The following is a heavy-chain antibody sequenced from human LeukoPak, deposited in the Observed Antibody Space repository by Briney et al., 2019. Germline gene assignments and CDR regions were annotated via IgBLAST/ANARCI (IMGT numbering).Heavy chain of an antibody. J-gene: IGHJ4*02. CDR3: ARVDYGSGSYFDY. CDR2: IYSGGST. D-gene: IGHD3-10*01. CDR1: GFTVSSNY. Sequence: GGSLRLSCAGSGFTVSSNYMRWVRRAPGKGLEWVSVIYSGGSTDYADSVKGRFAISRDNSKNMLYLQLNSLRAEDTAVYYCARVDYGSGSYFDYWGQGTLVTVSS. V-gene: IGHV3-53*01.